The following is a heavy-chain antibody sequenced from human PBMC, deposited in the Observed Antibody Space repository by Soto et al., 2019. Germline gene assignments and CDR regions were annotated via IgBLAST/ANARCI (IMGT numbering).Heavy chain of an antibody. V-gene: IGHV2-5*02. CDR3: ARIYCSGGSCINYYYYYGMDV. J-gene: IGHJ6*02. CDR1: GFSLSTSGVG. CDR2: IYWDDDK. Sequence: SGPTLVNPTQTLTLTCTFSGFSLSTSGVGVGWIRQPPGKALEWLALIYWDDDKRYSPSLKSRLTITKDTSKNQVVLTMTNMDPVDTATYYCARIYCSGGSCINYYYYYGMDVWGQGTTVTVSS. D-gene: IGHD2-15*01.